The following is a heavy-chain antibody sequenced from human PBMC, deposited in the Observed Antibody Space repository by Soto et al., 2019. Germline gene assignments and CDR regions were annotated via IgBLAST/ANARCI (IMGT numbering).Heavy chain of an antibody. Sequence: ASVKVSCKASGGTFSSYTISWVRQAPGQGLEWMGRIIPILGIANYAQKFQGRVTITADKSTSTAYMELSSLRSEDTAVYYCARGLFAVPAAIENWFDPWGQGTLVTVSS. V-gene: IGHV1-69*02. CDR2: IIPILGIA. D-gene: IGHD2-2*01. J-gene: IGHJ5*02. CDR3: ARGLFAVPAAIENWFDP. CDR1: GGTFSSYT.